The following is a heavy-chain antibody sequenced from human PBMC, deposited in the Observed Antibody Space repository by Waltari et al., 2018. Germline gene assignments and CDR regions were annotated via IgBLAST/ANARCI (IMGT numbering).Heavy chain of an antibody. CDR3: ARAGRGSGSYTYYYYGMDV. CDR1: GGSFSGSY. CDR2: INHSGST. Sequence: QVQLQQWGAGLLKPSETLSLTCAVYGGSFSGSYWSWIRQPPGKGLEWIGEINHSGSTNYNPSRKSRVTISVDTSKNQFSLKLSSVTAADTAVYYCARAGRGSGSYTYYYYGMDVWGQGTTVTVSS. D-gene: IGHD3-10*01. V-gene: IGHV4-34*01. J-gene: IGHJ6*02.